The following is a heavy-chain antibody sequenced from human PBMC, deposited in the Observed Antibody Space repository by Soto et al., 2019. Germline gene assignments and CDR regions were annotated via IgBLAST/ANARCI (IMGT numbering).Heavy chain of an antibody. CDR2: ISAYNGNT. J-gene: IGHJ4*02. V-gene: IGHV1-18*01. CDR3: ARPQNDILTDSYTNYFDS. Sequence: GASVKVSCKASGYTFTNYGLTWVRQALGQGPEWVGWISAYNGNTHYAQKLQGRVAMTTDTSTSTAYMELRSLSSDDTAVYYCARPQNDILTDSYTNYFDSWGQGTPVTVSS. D-gene: IGHD3-9*01. CDR1: GYTFTNYG.